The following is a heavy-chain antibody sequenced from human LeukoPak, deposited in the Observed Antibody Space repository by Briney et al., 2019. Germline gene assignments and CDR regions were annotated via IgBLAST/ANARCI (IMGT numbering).Heavy chain of an antibody. J-gene: IGHJ4*02. CDR3: ARVWQDYSGVDY. CDR2: VSRDGSDM. CDR1: GFTFNTYW. V-gene: IGHV3-7*03. Sequence: GGSLRLSCAASGFTFNTYWMSWVRQAPGKGLEWVAIVSRDGSDMIYLDSVKGRFTISRDNAENSLFLQMNNLRVEDAAVYYCARVWQDYSGVDYWGQGTLVTVSS. D-gene: IGHD2-21*01.